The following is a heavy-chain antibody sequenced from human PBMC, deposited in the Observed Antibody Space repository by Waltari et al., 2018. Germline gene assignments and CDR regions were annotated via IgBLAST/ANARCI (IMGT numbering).Heavy chain of an antibody. D-gene: IGHD3-22*01. J-gene: IGHJ4*02. CDR3: ARVGDSSGYYSFDY. CDR1: GGSISSGSYY. V-gene: IGHV4-61*02. Sequence: QVQLQESGPGLVKPSQTLSLTCTVSGGSISSGSYYWSWIRQPAGKGLEWIGRIYTSGSTNYNPSLKSRVTISVDTSKNQLSLKLSSVTAADTAVYYCARVGDSSGYYSFDYWGQGTLVTVSS. CDR2: IYTSGST.